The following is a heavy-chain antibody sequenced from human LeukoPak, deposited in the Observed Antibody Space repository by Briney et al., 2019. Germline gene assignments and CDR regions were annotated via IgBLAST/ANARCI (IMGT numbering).Heavy chain of an antibody. CDR3: ARVDTAMVTTYDY. V-gene: IGHV1-2*02. CDR1: GYTFTGYY. J-gene: IGHJ4*02. D-gene: IGHD5-18*01. CDR2: INPNSGGT. Sequence: ASVKVSCKASGYTFTGYYMHWVRQAPGQGLEWMGWINPNSGGTNYAQKFQGRVTMTRDTSISTAYMELSGLRSDDTAVYYCARVDTAMVTTYDYWGQGTLVTVSS.